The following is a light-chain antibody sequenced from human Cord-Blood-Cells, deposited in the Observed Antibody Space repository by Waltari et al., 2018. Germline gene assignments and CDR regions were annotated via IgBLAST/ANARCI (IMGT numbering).Light chain of an antibody. CDR2: DVS. CDR3: SSYTSSSTVV. CDR1: SSDVGGYNY. J-gene: IGLJ2*01. V-gene: IGLV2-14*01. Sequence: QSALTQPAPVSGSLGQSFTISCPGTSSDVGGYNYVSWYQQHPGKTPKLRIYDVSNRPSGVSNRFSGSKAGNTASQTISGLQAEDEADYYCSSYTSSSTVVFGGGTKLTVL.